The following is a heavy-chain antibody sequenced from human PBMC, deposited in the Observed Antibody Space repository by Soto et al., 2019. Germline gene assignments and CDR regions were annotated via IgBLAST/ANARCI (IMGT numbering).Heavy chain of an antibody. D-gene: IGHD3-3*01. CDR1: GGSISSYY. J-gene: IGHJ4*02. CDR2: IYYSGST. Sequence: QVQLQESGPGLVKPSETLSLTCTVSGGSISSYYWSWIRQPPGKGLEWIGDIYYSGSTNYNPSLKIRVTISVDTSKNQFSLKLSSVTAADTAVYYCARGRPVLRFLESTSSAFDYWGQGTLVTVSS. V-gene: IGHV4-59*08. CDR3: ARGRPVLRFLESTSSAFDY.